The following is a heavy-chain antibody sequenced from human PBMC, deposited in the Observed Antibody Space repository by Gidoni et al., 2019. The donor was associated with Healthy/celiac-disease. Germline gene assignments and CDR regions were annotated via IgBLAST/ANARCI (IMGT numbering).Heavy chain of an antibody. CDR3: AREILGAFDI. D-gene: IGHD3-10*01. CDR1: GGSISSYY. Sequence: QVQLQESGPGLVKPSETLSLTCTVSGGSISSYYWSWIRQPPGKGLEWIGYIYYSGSTNYNPSLKSRVTISVDTSKNQFSLKLSSVTAADTAVYYCAREILGAFDIWGQGTMVTVSS. J-gene: IGHJ3*02. CDR2: IYYSGST. V-gene: IGHV4-59*01.